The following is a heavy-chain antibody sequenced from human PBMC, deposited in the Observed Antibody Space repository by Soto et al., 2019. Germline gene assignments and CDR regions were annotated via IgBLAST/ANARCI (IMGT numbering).Heavy chain of an antibody. CDR1: GGSISSYY. J-gene: IGHJ4*02. D-gene: IGHD1-26*01. Sequence: QVQLQESGPGLVKPSETLSLTCTVSGGSISSYYWSWIRQPPGKGLEWIGYIYYSGSTNYNPSLKGRVTISVDTSKNQFSLKLSSVTAADTAVYYCARGGGGSYYGYFDYWGQGTLVTVSS. CDR3: ARGGGGSYYGYFDY. V-gene: IGHV4-59*01. CDR2: IYYSGST.